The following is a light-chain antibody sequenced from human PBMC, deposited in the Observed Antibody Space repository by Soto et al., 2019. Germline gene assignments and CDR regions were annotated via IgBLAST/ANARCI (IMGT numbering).Light chain of an antibody. V-gene: IGLV3-1*01. CDR1: KLGDKY. CDR3: QAWDSSTVV. CDR2: QDS. J-gene: IGLJ2*01. Sequence: SYELTQPPSVSVSPGQTASITCSGDKLGDKYACWYQQKPGQSPVLVIYQDSKRPSGIPERFSGSNSGNTATLTISGTQAMYEADYYCQAWDSSTVVFGGGTKLPS.